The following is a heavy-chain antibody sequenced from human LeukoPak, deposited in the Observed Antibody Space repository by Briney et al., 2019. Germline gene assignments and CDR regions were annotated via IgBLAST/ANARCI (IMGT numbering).Heavy chain of an antibody. V-gene: IGHV1-69*13. D-gene: IGHD2-15*01. CDR2: IITIFGTA. J-gene: IGHJ4*02. Sequence: AASVKVSCKASGGTFSSYAISWVRQAPGQGLEWMGGIITIFGTANYAQKFQGRVTITADESTSTAYMELSSLRSEDTAVYYCASWVAATYFDCWGQGTLVTVSS. CDR3: ASWVAATYFDC. CDR1: GGTFSSYA.